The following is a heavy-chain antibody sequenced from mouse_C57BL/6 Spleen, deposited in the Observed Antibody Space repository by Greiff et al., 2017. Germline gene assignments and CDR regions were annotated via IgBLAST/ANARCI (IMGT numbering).Heavy chain of an antibody. CDR3: SRTFYDY. CDR2: IDPETGGT. J-gene: IGHJ2*01. CDR1: GYTFTAYE. V-gene: IGHV1-15*01. Sequence: QVQLPQSGAELVRPGASVTLSCKASGYTFTAYEMPWVKQTPVHGLAWIGAIDPETGGTAYNQKFKGKAILTADKSSSTAYMELRRLTSEDSAFYYCSRTFYDYWGQGTTLTVSS.